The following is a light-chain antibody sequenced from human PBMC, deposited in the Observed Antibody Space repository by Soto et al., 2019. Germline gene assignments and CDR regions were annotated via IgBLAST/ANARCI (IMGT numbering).Light chain of an antibody. CDR1: QSISNF. Sequence: DIQMTQSPSSLSASLGDSVTITCPASQSISNFLNWVQHKPGNAPKVLISAASTLQSGVPPRFSGSESGTDFTLTISSLQPEDSASYYCQQYYNSGLTFGGGTKVEIK. V-gene: IGKV1-39*01. J-gene: IGKJ4*01. CDR3: QQYYNSGLT. CDR2: AAS.